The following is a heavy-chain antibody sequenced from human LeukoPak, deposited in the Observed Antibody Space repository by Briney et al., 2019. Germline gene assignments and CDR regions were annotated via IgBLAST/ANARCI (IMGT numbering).Heavy chain of an antibody. CDR1: GFTFSNYA. V-gene: IGHV3-23*01. D-gene: IGHD6-19*01. CDR3: AKPMYSSGPFVDY. Sequence: GGSLRLSCAASGFTFSNYAMSWVRQAPGEGLEWVSTITASGSSTYYADSVKGRFTISRDNSKNTLYLQMNSLRAEDTAVYYCAKPMYSSGPFVDYWGQGTLVTVSS. CDR2: ITASGSST. J-gene: IGHJ4*02.